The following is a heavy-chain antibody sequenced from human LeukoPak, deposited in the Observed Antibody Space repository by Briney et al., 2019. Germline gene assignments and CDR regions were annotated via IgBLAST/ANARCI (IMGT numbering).Heavy chain of an antibody. CDR2: IKQDGSEK. J-gene: IGHJ4*02. D-gene: IGHD4-23*01. CDR3: ASRNSLFI. V-gene: IGHV3-7*01. Sequence: GGSLRLSCAASGFTFTNYWMSWVRQAPGKGLELVANIKQDGSEKYYVDSVKGRFTISRDNAKNSLYLQMNSLRAEDTAVYYCASRNSLFIWGQGTLVTVSS. CDR1: GFTFTNYW.